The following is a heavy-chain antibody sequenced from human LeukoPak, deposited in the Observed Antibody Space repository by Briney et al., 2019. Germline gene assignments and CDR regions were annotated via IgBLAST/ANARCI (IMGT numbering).Heavy chain of an antibody. CDR3: AKDPSYDFWSGYLDY. CDR1: GFTFGDYA. J-gene: IGHJ4*02. CDR2: ISGSGGST. D-gene: IGHD3-3*01. Sequence: GGSLRLSCTASGFTFGDYAMSWVRQAPGKGLEWVSAISGSGGSTYYADSVKGRFTISRDNSKNTLYLQMNSLRAEDTAVYYCAKDPSYDFWSGYLDYWGQGTLVTVSS. V-gene: IGHV3-23*01.